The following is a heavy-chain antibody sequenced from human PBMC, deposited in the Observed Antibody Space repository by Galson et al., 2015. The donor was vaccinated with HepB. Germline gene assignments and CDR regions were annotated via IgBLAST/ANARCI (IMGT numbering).Heavy chain of an antibody. CDR2: VKQDGSER. CDR1: GFTFTSFW. CDR3: VRYELVLSRATPLGFYYYMDV. J-gene: IGHJ6*03. V-gene: IGHV3-7*03. Sequence: SLRLSCAASGFTFTSFWMSWFRQAPGKGLERVANVKQDGSERYYVDSVKGRFTTSRDNAKNSLYLQMNSLRVEDTAVYYCVRYELVLSRATPLGFYYYMDVWGTGTTVTVSS. D-gene: IGHD2-15*01.